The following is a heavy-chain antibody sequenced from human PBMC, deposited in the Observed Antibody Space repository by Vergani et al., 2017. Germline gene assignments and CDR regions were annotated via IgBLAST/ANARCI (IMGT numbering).Heavy chain of an antibody. Sequence: VQLVESGGGLVQPGRSLRLSCAASGFTFDDYAIPWVRQAPGKGLEWVSGISWNSGSIGYAASVKGRFTISKDTAKNSLYLRMNRLRAEDTALYYCAKDIGIAVAGYFDYWGQGTLVTVSS. CDR1: GFTFDDYA. V-gene: IGHV3-9*01. CDR2: ISWNSGSI. J-gene: IGHJ4*02. D-gene: IGHD6-19*01. CDR3: AKDIGIAVAGYFDY.